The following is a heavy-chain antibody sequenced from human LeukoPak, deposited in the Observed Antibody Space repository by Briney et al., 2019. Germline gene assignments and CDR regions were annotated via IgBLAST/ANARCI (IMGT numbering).Heavy chain of an antibody. CDR1: GFTFSSYE. J-gene: IGHJ4*02. CDR3: ASLVGFCSGTDDY. CDR2: ISSSGSTI. V-gene: IGHV3-48*03. Sequence: GGSLRLSCAASGFTFSSYEMNWVRQAPGKGLEWVSYISSSGSTIYYADSVKSRFTISRDNAKNSLYLQMNSLRAEDTAVYYCASLVGFCSGTDDYWGQGTLVTVSS. D-gene: IGHD2-2*01.